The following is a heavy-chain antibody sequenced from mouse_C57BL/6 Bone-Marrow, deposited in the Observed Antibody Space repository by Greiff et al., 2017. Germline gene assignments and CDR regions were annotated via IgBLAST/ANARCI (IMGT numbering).Heavy chain of an antibody. CDR1: GYTFTSYW. CDR3: ACQIITTVLCYYAIDY. Sequence: VQLQQSGAELVKPGASVKLSCKASGYTFTSYWITWVKQRPGQGLEWIGDIYPGSGSTNYNEKFKGKATLTVDTSSNTAYMQLISLTSEDSAVYYGACQIITTVLCYYAIDYWGQGTSVTVSS. V-gene: IGHV1-55*01. CDR2: IYPGSGST. J-gene: IGHJ4*01. D-gene: IGHD1-1*01.